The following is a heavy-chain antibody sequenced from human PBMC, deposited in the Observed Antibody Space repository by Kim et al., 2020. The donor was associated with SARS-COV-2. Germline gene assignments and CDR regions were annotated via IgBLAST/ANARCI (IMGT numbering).Heavy chain of an antibody. Sequence: GGSLRLSCAASGFTFSNHWMKWVRQAPGKGLEWVAIIKGDGSETYYVDSAKGRFTISRDNAKSSLHLQLNSLRVEDTAAYYCAGGRGWLMDVWGSGTTVT. J-gene: IGHJ6*02. D-gene: IGHD6-19*01. CDR3: AGGRGWLMDV. CDR2: IKGDGSET. CDR1: GFTFSNHW. V-gene: IGHV3-7*03.